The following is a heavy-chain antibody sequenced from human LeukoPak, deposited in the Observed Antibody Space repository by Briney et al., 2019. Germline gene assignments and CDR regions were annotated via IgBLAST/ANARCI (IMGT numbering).Heavy chain of an antibody. Sequence: KPSETLSLTCTVSGDSISSYYWSWIRQPPGKGLEWIGYIYYSGSTNHNPSLKSRVTISLDTSKNQFSLKLNSVTAADTAVYYCARASRDGKNWFDPWGQGTLVTVSS. J-gene: IGHJ5*02. CDR1: GDSISSYY. V-gene: IGHV4-59*08. CDR2: IYYSGST. CDR3: ARASRDGKNWFDP.